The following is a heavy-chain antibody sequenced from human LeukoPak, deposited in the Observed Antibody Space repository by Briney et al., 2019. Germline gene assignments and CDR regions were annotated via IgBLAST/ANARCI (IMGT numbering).Heavy chain of an antibody. CDR1: GFTFSSYA. CDR2: ISGSGGST. Sequence: GGSLRLSCAASGFTFSSYAMSWVRQAPGKGLEWVSAISGSGGSTYYADSVKGRFTISGDNSKNTLYLQMNSLRAEDTAVYYCTKNIVVVPAASFDYWGQGTLVTVSS. CDR3: TKNIVVVPAASFDY. J-gene: IGHJ4*02. D-gene: IGHD2-2*01. V-gene: IGHV3-23*01.